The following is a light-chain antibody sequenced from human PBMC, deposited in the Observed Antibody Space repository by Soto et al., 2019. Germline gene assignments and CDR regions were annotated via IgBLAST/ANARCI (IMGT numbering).Light chain of an antibody. CDR1: SSNIGAGYD. CDR3: QEYENSRGFSVL. Sequence: QSVLTQPPSVSGAPGQTVTISCSGSSSNIGAGYDVHWYQQLPGTVPKLVIYDSFNRPSGVPDRFSGSKSGTSASLAITGLQAEDEAYYYSQEYENSRGFSVLFGGGTKLTVL. V-gene: IGLV1-40*01. J-gene: IGLJ3*02. CDR2: DSF.